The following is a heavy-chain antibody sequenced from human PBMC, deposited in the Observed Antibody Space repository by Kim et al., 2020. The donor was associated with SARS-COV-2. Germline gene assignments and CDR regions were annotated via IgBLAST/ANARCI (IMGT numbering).Heavy chain of an antibody. CDR3: ATLVTRRNIITY. D-gene: IGHD3-16*01. V-gene: IGHV1-46*01. Sequence: ASVKVSCTASGYTFTNYFIHWVRQAPGQGLDWMGMINPSVGTTTYAQKFQGRITMTRDTSTATGYMELTSLRSEDTAVYYCATLVTRRNIITYWGQGTQVAVSS. CDR1: GYTFTNYF. J-gene: IGHJ4*02. CDR2: INPSVGTT.